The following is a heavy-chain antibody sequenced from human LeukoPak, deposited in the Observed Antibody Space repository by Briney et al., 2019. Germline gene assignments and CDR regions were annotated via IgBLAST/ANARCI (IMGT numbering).Heavy chain of an antibody. D-gene: IGHD3-22*01. J-gene: IGHJ3*02. V-gene: IGHV1-69*13. CDR3: AGDRRYYDSSGAFGI. CDR1: GGTFSSYA. Sequence: ASVKVSCKASGGTFSSYAISWVRQAPGQGLEWMGGIIPIFGTVNYAQKFQGRVTITADESTSTAYMELSSLRSEDTAVYYCAGDRRYYDSSGAFGIWGQGTMVTVSS. CDR2: IIPIFGTV.